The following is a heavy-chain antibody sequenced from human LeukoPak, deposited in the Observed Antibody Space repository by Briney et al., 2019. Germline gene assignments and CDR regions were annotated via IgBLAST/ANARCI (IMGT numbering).Heavy chain of an antibody. CDR2: IYHSGST. D-gene: IGHD6-13*01. J-gene: IGHJ4*02. CDR3: ARGGYSSSLVLDY. CDR1: GGSISSGGYS. V-gene: IGHV4-30-2*01. Sequence: SETLSLTCAVSGGSISSGGYSWSWTRQPPGKGLEWIGYIYHSGSTYYNPSLKSRVTISVDRSKNQFSLKLSSVTAADTAVYYCARGGYSSSLVLDYWGQGTLVTVSS.